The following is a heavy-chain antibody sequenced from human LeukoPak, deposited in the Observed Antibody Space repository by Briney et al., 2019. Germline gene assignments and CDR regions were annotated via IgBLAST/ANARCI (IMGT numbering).Heavy chain of an antibody. J-gene: IGHJ4*02. D-gene: IGHD6-13*01. CDR3: ARSLSSGWFPFDY. CDR1: GGSFSGYY. CDR2: INHSGST. Sequence: MASETLSLTCAVYGGSFSGYYWSWIRQPPGKGLEWIGEINHSGSTNYNPSLKSRVTMSVDTSKNQFSLKQNSVTAADTAVYYCARSLSSGWFPFDYWGQGTLVTVSS. V-gene: IGHV4-34*01.